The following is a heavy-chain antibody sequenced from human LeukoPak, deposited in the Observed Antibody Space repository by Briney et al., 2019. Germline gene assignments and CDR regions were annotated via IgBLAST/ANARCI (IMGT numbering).Heavy chain of an antibody. V-gene: IGHV3-23*01. CDR1: GFTFSSYA. CDR2: ISGRGGST. J-gene: IGHJ4*02. D-gene: IGHD3-3*01. Sequence: GGSLRLSCAPSGFTFSSYAMSWVRQAPGEGLGWVSAISGRGGSTYYADSVKGRFTISRDNSKNTLYLQMNSLRAEDTAVYYCAKDPHPYDFWSGYYDYWGQGTLVTVSS. CDR3: AKDPHPYDFWSGYYDY.